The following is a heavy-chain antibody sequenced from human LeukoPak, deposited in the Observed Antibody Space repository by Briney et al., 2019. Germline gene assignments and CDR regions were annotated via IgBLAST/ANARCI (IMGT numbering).Heavy chain of an antibody. Sequence: PSETLSLTCAVYGGSFSGYYWSWIRQPPGKGLERIGEINHSGSTNYNPSLKSRVTISVDTSKNQFSLKLSSVTAADTAVYYCARGESQIIWFGENYFDYWGQGTLVTVSS. CDR1: GGSFSGYY. V-gene: IGHV4-34*01. CDR2: INHSGST. J-gene: IGHJ4*02. CDR3: ARGESQIIWFGENYFDY. D-gene: IGHD3-10*01.